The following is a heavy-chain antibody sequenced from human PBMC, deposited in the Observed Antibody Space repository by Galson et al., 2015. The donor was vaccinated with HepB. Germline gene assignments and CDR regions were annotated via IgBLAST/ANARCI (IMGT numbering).Heavy chain of an antibody. V-gene: IGHV1-18*01. CDR2: INAYNGNI. J-gene: IGHJ5*02. CDR3: ARVSGWPEGWFDP. Sequence: SVKVSCKASGYTFTNYGISWVRQAPGQGLEWMGWINAYNGNINYAQKFQGRVTMTTDTSTSTVYMELRSLRSDDTALYYCARVSGWPEGWFDPWGQGTLVTVSS. CDR1: GYTFTNYG. D-gene: IGHD6-19*01.